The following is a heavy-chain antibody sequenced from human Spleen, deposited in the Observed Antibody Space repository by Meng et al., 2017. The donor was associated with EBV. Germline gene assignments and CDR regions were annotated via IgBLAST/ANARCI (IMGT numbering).Heavy chain of an antibody. CDR1: GGSFSDYY. CDR2: INHRETT. V-gene: IGHV4-34*01. D-gene: IGHD2-15*01. Sequence: QLQPHQWGPGLLQPSETLSLTCAVYGGSFSDYYWTWIRQPPGKGLEWIGEINHRETTKYNPSLKSRVTISVDTSKNQFSLQLTSLTAADTAVYYCARSATGWFFYYDYWGQGTLVTVSS. J-gene: IGHJ4*02. CDR3: ARSATGWFFYYDY.